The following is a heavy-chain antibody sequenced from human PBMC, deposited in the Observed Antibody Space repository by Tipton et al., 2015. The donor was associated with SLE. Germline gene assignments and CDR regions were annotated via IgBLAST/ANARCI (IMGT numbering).Heavy chain of an antibody. V-gene: IGHV4-61*02. CDR1: GVSLSSLSYY. Sequence: LRLSCTVTGVSLSSLSYYWSWIRQSAGKEPEWLGRVYTSGRTEYNPSLKSRVAISMDTAKNQISLKVTSVTSADTAVYYCAREPLSVPAAHFDLWGQGTSVTVSS. J-gene: IGHJ3*01. CDR2: VYTSGRT. D-gene: IGHD2-2*01. CDR3: AREPLSVPAAHFDL.